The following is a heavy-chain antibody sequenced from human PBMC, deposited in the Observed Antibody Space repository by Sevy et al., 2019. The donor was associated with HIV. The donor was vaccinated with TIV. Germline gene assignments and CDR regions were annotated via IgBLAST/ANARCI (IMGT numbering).Heavy chain of an antibody. CDR3: ARGPPCGSGNLYYFDY. D-gene: IGHD3-10*01. J-gene: IGHJ4*02. CDR1: GYTFTRYY. Sequence: ASVKVSCKASGYTFTRYYMHWVRQAPGQGLEWMGIINPSGGSTSYAQKFQGRVTMTRETSTSIVYTELSSLRTEDTAVYYCARGPPCGSGNLYYFDYWGQGTLVTVSS. CDR2: INPSGGST. V-gene: IGHV1-46*01.